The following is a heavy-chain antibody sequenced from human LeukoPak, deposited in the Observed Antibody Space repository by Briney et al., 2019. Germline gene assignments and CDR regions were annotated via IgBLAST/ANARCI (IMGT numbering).Heavy chain of an antibody. D-gene: IGHD2-15*01. CDR1: GFTFSSYA. V-gene: IGHV3-30*02. CDR2: IRYDGSNK. CDR3: ARELPFDY. Sequence: PGGSLRLSCAASGFTFSSYAMSWVRQAPGKGLEWVAFIRYDGSNKYYADSVKGRFTISRDNSKNTLYLQMNSLRAEDTAIYYCARELPFDYWGQGTLVTVSS. J-gene: IGHJ4*02.